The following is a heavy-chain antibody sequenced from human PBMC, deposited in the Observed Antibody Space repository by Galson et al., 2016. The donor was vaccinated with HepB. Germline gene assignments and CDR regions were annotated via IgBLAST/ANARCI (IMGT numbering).Heavy chain of an antibody. CDR2: INPGNGYT. J-gene: IGHJ4*02. Sequence: SVKVSCKASGYDFTNYAIHWVRQAPGQRLEWMGWINPGNGYTKYSQNFLGRVTMTRDTSASRANMELRSLRSEDTAVYYCAKDRWPFSMFGVAVDYFDDWGQGTLVTVSS. V-gene: IGHV1-3*01. D-gene: IGHD3-3*01. CDR1: GYDFTNYA. CDR3: AKDRWPFSMFGVAVDYFDD.